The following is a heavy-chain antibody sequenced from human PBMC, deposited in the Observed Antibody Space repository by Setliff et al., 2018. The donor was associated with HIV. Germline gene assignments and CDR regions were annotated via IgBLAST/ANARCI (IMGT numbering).Heavy chain of an antibody. Sequence: ASVKVSCKTSGYIFTGFGLTWVRQAPGQGLEWMGWISAYNGNRNYAQKVQDRVTMTTDTSTRTAYMELRSLRSDDTAVYYCARGMTPYDAFDVWGQGTMVTVSS. D-gene: IGHD2-15*01. V-gene: IGHV1-18*01. CDR1: GYIFTGFG. J-gene: IGHJ3*01. CDR3: ARGMTPYDAFDV. CDR2: ISAYNGNR.